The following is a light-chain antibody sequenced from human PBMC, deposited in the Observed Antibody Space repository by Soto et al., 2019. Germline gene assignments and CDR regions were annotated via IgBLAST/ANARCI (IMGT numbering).Light chain of an antibody. V-gene: IGKV3-15*01. CDR3: QQYHLWPSIN. Sequence: EIVMTQSPATLPVSPGEGGTLSCRASQSIIGNLAWYHQKPGQAPRLLIYGASTRATGIPARLSGSGSGREGNFAERRLESDDFAVYDSQQYHLWPSINLGQGTQLEIK. CDR1: QSIIGN. CDR2: GAS. J-gene: IGKJ5*01.